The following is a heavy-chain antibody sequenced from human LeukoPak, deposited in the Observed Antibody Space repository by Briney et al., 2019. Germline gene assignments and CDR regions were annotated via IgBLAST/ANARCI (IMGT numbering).Heavy chain of an antibody. CDR2: IYYSGST. Sequence: PSETLSLTCTVSGGSISSYYWSWIRRPPGKGLEWIGYIYYSGSTNYNPSLNSRVTISVDTSKNQFSLRLSSVTAADTAVYYCGRSLSSAWYYFAYWGQGTLVTVSS. CDR3: GRSLSSAWYYFAY. V-gene: IGHV4-59*01. CDR1: GGSISSYY. D-gene: IGHD6-19*01. J-gene: IGHJ4*02.